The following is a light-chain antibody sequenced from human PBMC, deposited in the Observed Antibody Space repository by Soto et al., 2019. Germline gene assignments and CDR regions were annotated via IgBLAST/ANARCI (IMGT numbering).Light chain of an antibody. CDR3: QQYSSYSAWT. CDR2: AAS. V-gene: IGKV1-9*01. CDR1: QGISNY. Sequence: IQLTQSPSSLSASVGDRVTITCRASQGISNYLGWYQQKPGKAPKLLIYAASTLQTGVPSRFSGSGSGTEFTLTIRSLQPDDIATYYCQQYSSYSAWTFGEGTKVDI. J-gene: IGKJ1*01.